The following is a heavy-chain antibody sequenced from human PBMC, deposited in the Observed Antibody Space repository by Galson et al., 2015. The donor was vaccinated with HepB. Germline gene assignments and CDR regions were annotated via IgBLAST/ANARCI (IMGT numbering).Heavy chain of an antibody. D-gene: IGHD1-1*01. CDR2: ITPILGIA. V-gene: IGHV1-69*04. J-gene: IGHJ6*02. CDR3: AQDLEQLDYYYSMDV. Sequence: SVKVSCKASGGTFSSYAVSWVRQAPGQGLEWMGRITPILGIAHYAQKFQGRVTITADKSTSTVYMELSSLRSEDTAVYYCAQDLEQLDYYYSMDVWGQGTTVTVSS. CDR1: GGTFSSYA.